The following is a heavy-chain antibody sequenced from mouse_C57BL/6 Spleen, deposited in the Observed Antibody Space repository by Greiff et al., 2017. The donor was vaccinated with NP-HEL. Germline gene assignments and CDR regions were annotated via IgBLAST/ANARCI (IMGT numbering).Heavy chain of an antibody. Sequence: QVQLKQSGAELVRPGASVKLSCKASGYTFTDYYINWVKQRPGQGLEWIARIYPGSGNTYYNEKFKGKATLTAEKSSSTAYMQRSSLTSEDSAVYFCARRYPYAMYYWGQGTSVTVSS. V-gene: IGHV1-76*01. D-gene: IGHD1-1*01. CDR2: IYPGSGNT. CDR3: ARRYPYAMYY. CDR1: GYTFTDYY. J-gene: IGHJ4*01.